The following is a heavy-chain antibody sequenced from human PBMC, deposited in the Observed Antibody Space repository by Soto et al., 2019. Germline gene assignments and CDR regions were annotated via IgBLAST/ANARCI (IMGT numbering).Heavy chain of an antibody. V-gene: IGHV1-3*01. D-gene: IGHD3-22*01. J-gene: IGHJ4*02. CDR1: GYSFTHYV. CDR3: VRDYASDSGVHLDF. Sequence: QVQLVQSGTEVKKPGASVKVSCKASGYSFTHYVIHWVRQAHGQRREWMGWIGAGDGKTYYSQNFQGRVTITKDTSASKAYMELSSLISEDTAVYYCVRDYASDSGVHLDFWGQGTLVTVSS. CDR2: IGAGDGKT.